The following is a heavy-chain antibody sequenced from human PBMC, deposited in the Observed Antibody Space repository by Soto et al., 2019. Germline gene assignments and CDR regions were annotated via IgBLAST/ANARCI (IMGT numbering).Heavy chain of an antibody. V-gene: IGHV1-2*02. Sequence: ASVKVSCKASGYTFTGYYMHWVRQAPGQGLEWMGWINPNSGGTNYAQKFQGRVTMTRATSISTAYMELSRLRSDDTAVYYCASSSSGGYDDAFDIWGQGTMVTVSS. CDR1: GYTFTGYY. CDR3: ASSSSGGYDDAFDI. D-gene: IGHD5-12*01. J-gene: IGHJ3*02. CDR2: INPNSGGT.